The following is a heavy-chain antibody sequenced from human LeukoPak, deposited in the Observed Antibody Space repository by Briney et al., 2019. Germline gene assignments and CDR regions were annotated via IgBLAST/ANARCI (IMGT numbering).Heavy chain of an antibody. CDR3: ARLGYSTGWYNY. Sequence: SETLSLTCTVSGGSMNSTSYYWGWIRQPPGKGPDWIANIYYSGTTYYNPSLKSRVTISVDMSKNQFSLKLRSVTAADTAVYYCARLGYSTGWYNYWGPGTLDTVSP. V-gene: IGHV4-39*01. CDR2: IYYSGTT. CDR1: GGSMNSTSYY. J-gene: IGHJ4*02. D-gene: IGHD6-13*01.